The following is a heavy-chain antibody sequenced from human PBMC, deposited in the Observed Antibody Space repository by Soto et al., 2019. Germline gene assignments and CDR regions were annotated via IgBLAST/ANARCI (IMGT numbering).Heavy chain of an antibody. CDR3: ARERGGGSCCDAFDI. CDR1: GYTFTSYG. J-gene: IGHJ3*02. V-gene: IGHV1-18*01. D-gene: IGHD2-15*01. CDR2: ISAYNGNT. Sequence: QVPLVQSGAEVKKPGASVKVSCKASGYTFTSYGISWVRQAPGPGREWMGWISAYNGNTNYAQKPQGRVTMTTDTSTSTAYMELRSVRSDDTAVYYCARERGGGSCCDAFDIWGHGTMVAVSS.